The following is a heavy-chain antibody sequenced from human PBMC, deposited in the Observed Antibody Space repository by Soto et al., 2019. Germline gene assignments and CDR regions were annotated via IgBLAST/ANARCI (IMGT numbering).Heavy chain of an antibody. CDR2: IYWDNDE. V-gene: IGHV2-5*02. Sequence: QITLKESGPVVVKPTQTLTLTCTYSGFSLIASGMGVGWIRQSPGKALEWLAFIYWDNDERYSPSLKSRLTITHDTSKNQVVLTMTNMDPVDTATYFCALTGRWIRPNDYFGHWGQGTLVTVSS. CDR1: GFSLIASGMG. J-gene: IGHJ4*02. CDR3: ALTGRWIRPNDYFGH. D-gene: IGHD5-18*01.